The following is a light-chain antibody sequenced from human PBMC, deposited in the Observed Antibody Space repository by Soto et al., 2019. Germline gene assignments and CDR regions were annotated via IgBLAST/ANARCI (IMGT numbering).Light chain of an antibody. CDR3: QQYNSYPVT. CDR1: QSISYW. Sequence: DIQMTQSPSTLSASVGDRVTITCRASQSISYWLAWYQQKPGKAPKLLIYKASSLGGGVPSRFSSSGSGTEFTLTISTLQPDDFATYYCQQYNSYPVTFGGGTQVEIK. J-gene: IGKJ4*01. V-gene: IGKV1-5*03. CDR2: KAS.